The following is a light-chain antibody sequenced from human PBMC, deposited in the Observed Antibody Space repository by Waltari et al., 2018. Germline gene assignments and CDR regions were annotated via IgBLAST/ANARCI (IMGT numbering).Light chain of an antibody. CDR3: HQYNKGPQT. CDR2: GAS. J-gene: IGKJ1*01. Sequence: DTVMTQSPVTLSVSLGERATLSCRASKSVSTNLAWYQQKPGQAPRLLIYGASTRATDIPARFSGSGSGTEFTLTISSLQSEDSAIYYCHQYNKGPQTFGQGTKVEI. V-gene: IGKV3-15*01. CDR1: KSVSTN.